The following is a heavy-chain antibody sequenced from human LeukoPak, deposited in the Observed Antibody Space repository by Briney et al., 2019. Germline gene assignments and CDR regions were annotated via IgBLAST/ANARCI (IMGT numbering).Heavy chain of an antibody. J-gene: IGHJ6*02. CDR1: GGTFSSYA. D-gene: IGHD1-1*01. CDR2: IIPILGIA. Sequence: SVKVSCKASGGTFSSYAISWVRQAPGQGLEWMGRIIPILGIANYAQKFQGRVTITADKSTSTAYMELSSLRSEDTAVYYCATARLEPNIYYYGMDVWGQGTTVTVSS. CDR3: ATARLEPNIYYYGMDV. V-gene: IGHV1-69*04.